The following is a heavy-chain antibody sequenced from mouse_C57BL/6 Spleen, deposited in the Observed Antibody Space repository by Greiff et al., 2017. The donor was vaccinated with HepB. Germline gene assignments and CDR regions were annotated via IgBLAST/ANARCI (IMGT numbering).Heavy chain of an antibody. V-gene: IGHV1-64*01. CDR3: ARGNYYGSSPDYYAMDY. D-gene: IGHD1-1*01. J-gene: IGHJ4*01. CDR2: IHPNSGST. CDR1: GYTFTSYW. Sequence: QVQLQQPGAELVKPGASVKLSCKASGYTFTSYWMHWVKQRPGQGLEWIGMIHPNSGSTNYNEKFKSKATLTVDKSSSTAYMQLSSLTSEDSAVYYCARGNYYGSSPDYYAMDYWGQGTSVTVSS.